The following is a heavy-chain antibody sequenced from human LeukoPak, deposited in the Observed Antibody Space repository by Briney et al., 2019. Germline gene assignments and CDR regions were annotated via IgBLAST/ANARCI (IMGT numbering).Heavy chain of an antibody. V-gene: IGHV4-39*01. CDR2: FFVSGST. CDR3: ARQFATAAADTRGYFDY. Sequence: SETLSLTCTVSGGSISSSSAYWGWIRQAPGKGLEWIGSFFVSGSTHYNPSLRSRATLFVDTSKNQFSLKLTSMTAADAATYFCARQFATAAADTRGYFDYWGQGTVVAVSS. J-gene: IGHJ4*02. CDR1: GGSISSSSAY. D-gene: IGHD6-25*01.